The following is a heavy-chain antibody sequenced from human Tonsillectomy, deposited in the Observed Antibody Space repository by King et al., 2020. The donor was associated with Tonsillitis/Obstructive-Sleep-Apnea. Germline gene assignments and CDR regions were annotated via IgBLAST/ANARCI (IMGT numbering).Heavy chain of an antibody. V-gene: IGHV4-59*01. J-gene: IGHJ6*03. CDR1: DNSIRSYY. D-gene: IGHD2-8*01. CDR3: ARAREYCRNGICYEDYYYYMGV. CDR2: IFYGGST. Sequence: QLQESGPGLVKPSEILSLTCTVSDNSIRSYYWTWIRPPPGKGLEWSGYIFYGGSTHYNHSLRGRVTVSVDTSKKQFSLILSSVTAADTAVYYCARAREYCRNGICYEDYYYYMGVGGKGTTVTVSS.